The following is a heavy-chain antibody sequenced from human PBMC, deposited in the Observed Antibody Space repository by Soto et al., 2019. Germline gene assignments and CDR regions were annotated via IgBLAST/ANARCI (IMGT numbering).Heavy chain of an antibody. Sequence: QLQLQESGPGLVKPSETLSLTCTVSGGSISSSSYYWGWIRQPPGKGLEWIGSIYYSGSTYYNPSLKRQVTISVDTSKNQFSLKLSSVTAADTAVYYCARQVVYSSSSDPSYNWFDPWGQGTLVTVSS. V-gene: IGHV4-39*01. CDR2: IYYSGST. D-gene: IGHD6-6*01. CDR3: ARQVVYSSSSDPSYNWFDP. J-gene: IGHJ5*02. CDR1: GGSISSSSYY.